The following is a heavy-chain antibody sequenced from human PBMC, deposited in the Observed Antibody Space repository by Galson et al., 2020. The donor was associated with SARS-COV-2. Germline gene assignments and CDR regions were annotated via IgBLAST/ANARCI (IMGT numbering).Heavy chain of an antibody. CDR1: GGSINSGSYH. CDR3: AREVQLWPNWFDP. J-gene: IGHJ5*02. Sequence: SETLSLTCTVSGGSINSGSYHWSWIRQPAGKGLEWIGHISASGSTAYNPSLKSRVTISEETSKNQVSLKLSSVTAADTAIYYCAREVQLWPNWFDPWGQGTLVTVSA. V-gene: IGHV4-61*09. D-gene: IGHD5-18*01. CDR2: ISASGST.